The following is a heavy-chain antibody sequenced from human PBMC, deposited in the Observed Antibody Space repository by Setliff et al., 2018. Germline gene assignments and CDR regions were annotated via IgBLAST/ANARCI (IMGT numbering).Heavy chain of an antibody. V-gene: IGHV3-49*04. D-gene: IGHD3-22*01. CDR3: TTDSMFYFDSSGYHVLDY. CDR1: GFTFGDYA. Sequence: GSLRLSCTASGFTFGDYAMSWVRQAPGKGLEWVGFIRSKAYGGTTEYAASVKGRFTISRDDSKNTLYLQVNSLRSEDTAVYYCTTDSMFYFDSSGYHVLDYWGQGTLVTVSS. CDR2: IRSKAYGGTT. J-gene: IGHJ4*02.